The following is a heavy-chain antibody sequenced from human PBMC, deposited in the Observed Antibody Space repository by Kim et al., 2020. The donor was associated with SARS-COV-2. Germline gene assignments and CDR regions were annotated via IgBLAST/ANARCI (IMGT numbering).Heavy chain of an antibody. CDR3: AREGSGSYPD. Sequence: SETLSLTCTVSGGSISSSSYYWGWIRQPPGKGLEWIGSIYYSGSTYYNPSLKSRVTISVETSKNQFSLKLSSVTAADTAVYYCAREGSGSYPDWGQGTLVPVSS. J-gene: IGHJ4*02. CDR1: GGSISSSSYY. V-gene: IGHV4-39*07. CDR2: IYYSGST. D-gene: IGHD3-10*01.